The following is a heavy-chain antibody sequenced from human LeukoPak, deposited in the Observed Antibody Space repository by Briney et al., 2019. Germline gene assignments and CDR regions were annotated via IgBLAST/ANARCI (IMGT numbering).Heavy chain of an antibody. Sequence: GASVKVSCKASGYTFTSYWIQWVRQAPGQGLEWMGWINPNSGGTNYAQKFQGWVTMTRDTSISTAYMELSRLRSDDTAVYYCARDGSSSWYYYYGMDVWGQGTTVTVSS. CDR3: ARDGSSSWYYYYGMDV. J-gene: IGHJ6*02. V-gene: IGHV1-2*04. CDR2: INPNSGGT. CDR1: GYTFTSYW. D-gene: IGHD6-13*01.